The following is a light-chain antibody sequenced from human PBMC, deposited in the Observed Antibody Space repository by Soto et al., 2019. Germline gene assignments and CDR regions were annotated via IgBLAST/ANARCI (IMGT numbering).Light chain of an antibody. J-gene: IGLJ1*01. Sequence: QSALTXPASVSGSPGQSXTXXXTXXXXXVGSYSLVSWYQQHPGKAPKLMIYEGTKRPSGVSNRFSGSKSGNTASLTISGLQAEDEADYYCCSYAGSATYVFGTGTKLTVL. CDR2: EGT. CDR3: CSYAGSATYV. V-gene: IGLV2-23*01. CDR1: XXXVGSYSL.